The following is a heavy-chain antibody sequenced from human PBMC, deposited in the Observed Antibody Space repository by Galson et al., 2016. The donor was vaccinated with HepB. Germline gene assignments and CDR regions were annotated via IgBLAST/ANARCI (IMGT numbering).Heavy chain of an antibody. CDR2: TDQDGSAK. V-gene: IGHV3-7*01. J-gene: IGHJ4*02. D-gene: IGHD6-13*01. Sequence: SLRLSCATSAVTFGRNWMGWFRQAPGKGLEWVANTDQDGSAKNFVDSVRGRFTISRDNARNSLYLQMNSLRDEDTAVYYCARDGIAAASYYFDSWGQGTLVTVSS. CDR3: ARDGIAAASYYFDS. CDR1: AVTFGRNW.